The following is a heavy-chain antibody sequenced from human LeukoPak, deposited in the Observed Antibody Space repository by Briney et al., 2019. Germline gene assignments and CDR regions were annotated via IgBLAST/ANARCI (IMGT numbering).Heavy chain of an antibody. D-gene: IGHD3-10*01. Sequence: GGSLRLSCAASGFTFSSYGMHWVRQAPGKGLEWVAVIWYDGSNKYYADSVKGRFTISRDNSKNTLYLQMNSLRAEDTAVYYCARDPRSGRGNFDYWGQGTLVTVSS. CDR3: ARDPRSGRGNFDY. J-gene: IGHJ4*02. V-gene: IGHV3-33*01. CDR1: GFTFSSYG. CDR2: IWYDGSNK.